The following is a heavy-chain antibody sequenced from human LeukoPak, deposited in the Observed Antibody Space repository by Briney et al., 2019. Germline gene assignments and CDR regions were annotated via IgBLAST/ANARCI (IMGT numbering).Heavy chain of an antibody. V-gene: IGHV3-23*01. CDR1: GFTFSSYA. D-gene: IGHD1-26*01. CDR2: TSGSGGST. Sequence: GGSLRLSCAASGFTFSSYAMSWVRQAPGKGLEWVSATSGSGGSTYYADSVKGRFTISRDNSKNTLYLQMNSLIPEDTAVYYCAKTHSASWGLFDYWGTGTLVTVSS. CDR3: AKTHSASWGLFDY. J-gene: IGHJ4*02.